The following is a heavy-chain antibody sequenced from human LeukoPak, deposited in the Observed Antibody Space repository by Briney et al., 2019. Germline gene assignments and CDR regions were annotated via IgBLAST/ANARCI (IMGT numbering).Heavy chain of an antibody. CDR1: GFTVSSNY. J-gene: IGHJ4*02. Sequence: GGSLRLSCAASGFTVSSNYMNWVRQAPGKGLEWVANIKGDGSYKYYVDSVKGRFTISRDNAKSSVYLQMNTLRAEDTAVYYCATSADSSGNDWGQGTLVTVSS. D-gene: IGHD3-22*01. CDR2: IKGDGSYK. V-gene: IGHV3-7*03. CDR3: ATSADSSGND.